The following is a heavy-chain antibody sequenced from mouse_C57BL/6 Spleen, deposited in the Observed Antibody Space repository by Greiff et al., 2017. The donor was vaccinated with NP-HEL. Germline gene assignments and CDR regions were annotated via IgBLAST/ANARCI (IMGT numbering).Heavy chain of an antibody. CDR3: ARWDGGFAY. J-gene: IGHJ3*01. CDR1: GYTFTSYW. V-gene: IGHV1-50*01. D-gene: IGHD4-1*01. CDR2: IDPSDSYT. Sequence: VKLQQPGAELVKPGASVKLSCKASGYTFTSYWMQWVKQRPGQGLEWIGEIDPSDSYTNYNQKFKGKATLTVDTSSSTAYMQLSSLTSEDSAVYYCARWDGGFAYWGQGTLVTVSA.